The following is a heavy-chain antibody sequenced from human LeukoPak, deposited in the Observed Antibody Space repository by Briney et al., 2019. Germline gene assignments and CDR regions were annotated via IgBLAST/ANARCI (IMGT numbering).Heavy chain of an antibody. Sequence: GGSLRLSCAASGFTFSRYWMSWVRQAPGRGLEWVANIKHDGSQKYYVDSVKGRITISRDNAKNSLFLQMNSLRAEDTAVYYCARDGMRGIKAFDIWGQGTMVTVSS. V-gene: IGHV3-7*05. J-gene: IGHJ3*02. CDR2: IKHDGSQK. CDR1: GFTFSRYW. D-gene: IGHD3-10*01. CDR3: ARDGMRGIKAFDI.